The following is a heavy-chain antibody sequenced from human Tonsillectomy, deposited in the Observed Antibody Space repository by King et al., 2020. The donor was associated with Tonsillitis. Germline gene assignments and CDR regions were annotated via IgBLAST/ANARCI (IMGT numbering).Heavy chain of an antibody. CDR3: ARDVSPTMTTVKTPYCDAFDI. Sequence: VQLVESGGGLVQPGGSLRLSCVASGFSFSAYWMTWVRQAPGKGLEWVANIRHDGSQKYHVDSVKGRFTISRDNAKNSLYLQMDSLKAEDTAVYYCARDVSPTMTTVKTPYCDAFDIWGQGTMVTVSS. CDR2: IRHDGSQK. V-gene: IGHV3-7*01. CDR1: GFSFSAYW. J-gene: IGHJ3*02. D-gene: IGHD4-23*01.